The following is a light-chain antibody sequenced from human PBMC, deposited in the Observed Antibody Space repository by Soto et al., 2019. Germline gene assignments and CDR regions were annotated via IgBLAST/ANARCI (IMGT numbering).Light chain of an antibody. V-gene: IGKV1-5*01. Sequence: DLQNTQFPSPLSAFLRSRVPLTCRASQDINRWLAWYQQKPGKAPKILIYNADTLESGVPSRFSGSGYGTEFILTISSLQPDDFATYYCQQFSLYWAFGQGTKVDIK. J-gene: IGKJ1*01. CDR2: NAD. CDR1: QDINRW. CDR3: QQFSLYWA.